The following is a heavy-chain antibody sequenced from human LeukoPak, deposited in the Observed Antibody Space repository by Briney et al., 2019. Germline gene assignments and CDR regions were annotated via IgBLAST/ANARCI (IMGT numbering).Heavy chain of an antibody. D-gene: IGHD1-26*01. J-gene: IGHJ4*02. Sequence: SETLCLTCTVSGVSISSGGYYWSWIRQPPGKGLEWIGYIYHSGSTYYNPSLKSRVTISVDRSKNQFSLKLSSVTAADTAVYYCARGTSGSYIWGQGTLVTVSS. V-gene: IGHV4-30-2*01. CDR1: GVSISSGGYY. CDR2: IYHSGST. CDR3: ARGTSGSYI.